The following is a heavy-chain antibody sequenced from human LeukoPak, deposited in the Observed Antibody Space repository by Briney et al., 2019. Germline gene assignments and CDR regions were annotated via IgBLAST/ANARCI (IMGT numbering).Heavy chain of an antibody. CDR1: GFTFSNYA. J-gene: IGHJ4*02. CDR3: AKGLSMVATTGFDY. Sequence: GGSLRLSCAASGFTFSNYAMHWVRQAPGKGLEWVPLISYDGSNKYYADSVKGRFTISRDNSKNTLYLQMNSLRAEDTAVYYCAKGLSMVATTGFDYWGQGTLVTVSS. V-gene: IGHV3-30*18. CDR2: ISYDGSNK. D-gene: IGHD5-12*01.